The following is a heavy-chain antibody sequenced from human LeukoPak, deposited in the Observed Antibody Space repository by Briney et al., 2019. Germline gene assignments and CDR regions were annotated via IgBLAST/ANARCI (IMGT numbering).Heavy chain of an antibody. CDR1: GFTFGTSA. V-gene: IGHV3-23*01. D-gene: IGHD3-16*01. CDR2: ITSGDGSP. Sequence: PGGSLRLSCAASGFTFGTSAMSWVRQTPEKGLEWVSTITSGDGSPYYADSVKGRFTISRDNSNNMLYLQMNSLRAEDTAVYYCTKRGAYYVDYWGRGNPVTVSS. J-gene: IGHJ4*02. CDR3: TKRGAYYVDY.